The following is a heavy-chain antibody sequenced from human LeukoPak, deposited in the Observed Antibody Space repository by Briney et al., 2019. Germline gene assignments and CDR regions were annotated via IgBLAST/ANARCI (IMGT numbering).Heavy chain of an antibody. D-gene: IGHD4-17*01. Sequence: GGSLRLSCAASGFTFSSYEMNWVRQAPGKGLEWVSYSSSSGSTIYYADSVKGRFTISRDNSKNTLYLQMNSLRAEDTAVYYCARDGTTELALYYFDYWGQGTLVTVSS. J-gene: IGHJ4*02. CDR1: GFTFSSYE. CDR2: SSSSGSTI. V-gene: IGHV3-48*03. CDR3: ARDGTTELALYYFDY.